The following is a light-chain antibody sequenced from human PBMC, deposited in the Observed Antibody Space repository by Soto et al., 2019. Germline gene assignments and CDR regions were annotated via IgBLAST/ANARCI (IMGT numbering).Light chain of an antibody. CDR2: KAS. Sequence: DIQMTQSPSTLSGSVGGVVPINCRASQTISSWLAWYQQNPGKAPKLLIYKASTLKSGVPSRFSGSGSGTEFTLTISSLQPDEFATYYCQHYNSYSEAFGQGTKVDI. CDR1: QTISSW. V-gene: IGKV1-5*03. J-gene: IGKJ1*01. CDR3: QHYNSYSEA.